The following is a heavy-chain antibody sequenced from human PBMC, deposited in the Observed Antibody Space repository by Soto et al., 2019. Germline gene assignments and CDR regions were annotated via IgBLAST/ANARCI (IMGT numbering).Heavy chain of an antibody. CDR2: IYYSGST. V-gene: IGHV4-30-4*01. CDR3: ARHKYDSRRRVFVI. Sequence: SETLSLTCTVSGDSISSGDYYWSWIRQPPGKGLEWIGYIYYSGSTYYNPSLKSRVTISVDTSKNQFSLKLSSVTAADTAVYYCARHKYDSRRRVFVIWAQGTMVTVSS. J-gene: IGHJ3*02. CDR1: GDSISSGDYY. D-gene: IGHD3-22*01.